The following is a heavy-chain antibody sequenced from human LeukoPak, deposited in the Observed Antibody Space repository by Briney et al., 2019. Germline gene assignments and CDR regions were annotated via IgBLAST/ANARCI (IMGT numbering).Heavy chain of an antibody. Sequence: SVSVSCKASGGTFSSYAISWVRQAPGQGLEWMGGIIPNFGTASYAQKFQGRVTITADKSTSTAYMELSSLRSEDTAVYYCARGSMITFGGVMEYYYYMDVWGKGTTVTIS. J-gene: IGHJ6*03. D-gene: IGHD3-16*01. CDR3: ARGSMITFGGVMEYYYYMDV. CDR2: IIPNFGTA. V-gene: IGHV1-69*06. CDR1: GGTFSSYA.